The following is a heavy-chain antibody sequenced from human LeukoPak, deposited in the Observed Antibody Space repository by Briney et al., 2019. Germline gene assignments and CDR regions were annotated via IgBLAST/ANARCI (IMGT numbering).Heavy chain of an antibody. CDR1: GFTFSSYS. V-gene: IGHV3-21*01. J-gene: IGHJ5*02. CDR2: ISSSSSYI. CDR3: ARDSEGSGLNWFDP. Sequence: SGGSLRLSCAASGFTFSSYSMNWVRHAPGKGLEWVSSISSSSSYIYYADSVKGRFTISRDNAKNSLYLQMNSLRAEDTAVYYCARDSEGSGLNWFDPWGQGTLVTVSS. D-gene: IGHD2-15*01.